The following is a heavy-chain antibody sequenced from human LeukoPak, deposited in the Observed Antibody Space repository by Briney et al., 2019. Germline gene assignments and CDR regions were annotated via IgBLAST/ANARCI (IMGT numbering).Heavy chain of an antibody. CDR3: ARILGSPITIFGVVPFRFRWFDP. CDR1: GGSISSSSYY. D-gene: IGHD3-3*01. V-gene: IGHV4-39*07. J-gene: IGHJ5*02. Sequence: SETLSLTCTVSGGSISSSSYYWGWIRQPPGKGLEWIGSIYYSGSTYYNPSLKSRVTISVDTSKNQFSLKLSSVTAADTAVYYCARILGSPITIFGVVPFRFRWFDPWGQGTLVTVSS. CDR2: IYYSGST.